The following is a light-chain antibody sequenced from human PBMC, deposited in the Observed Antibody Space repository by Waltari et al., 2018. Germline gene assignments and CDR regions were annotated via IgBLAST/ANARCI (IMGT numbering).Light chain of an antibody. CDR3: QQSYSTPYT. CDR1: QSISSY. J-gene: IGKJ2*01. V-gene: IGKV1-39*01. CDR2: AAS. Sequence: DIQMTQSPSSLSASVGDRVTITCRASQSISSYLNWYQQTSGKAPKLLIYAASSLQSGVPSRFSGSGSGTDFTLTISSLQPEDFATYYCQQSYSTPYTFGQGTKLEIK.